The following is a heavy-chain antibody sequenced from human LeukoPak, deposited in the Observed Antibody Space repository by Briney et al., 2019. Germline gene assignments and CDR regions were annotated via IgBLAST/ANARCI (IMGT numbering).Heavy chain of an antibody. D-gene: IGHD3-10*02. CDR1: GFTYSSYE. V-gene: IGHV3-48*03. CDR3: AELGITMIGGV. CDR2: ISSSGSTI. J-gene: IGHJ6*04. Sequence: GGSLRLSCAASGFTYSSYEMNWVRQAPGKGLGWVSYISSSGSTIYYADSVKGRFTISRDNAKNSLYLQMNSLRAEDTAVYYCAELGITMIGGVWGKGTTVTISS.